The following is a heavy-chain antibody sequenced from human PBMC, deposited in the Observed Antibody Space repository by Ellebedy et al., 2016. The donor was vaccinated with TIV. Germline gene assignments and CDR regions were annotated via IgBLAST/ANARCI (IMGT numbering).Heavy chain of an antibody. D-gene: IGHD6-13*01. V-gene: IGHV3-7*01. J-gene: IGHJ4*02. CDR3: ARARYSNTPFDY. CDR2: IKQDGSEE. CDR1: GFTVSSYW. Sequence: PGGSLRLSCTDSGFTVSSYWMQWVRQAPGKGLEWVANIKQDGSEEYYLDSVKGRFTISRDNAKNSLYLQMNSLRAEDTAVYYCARARYSNTPFDYWGQGTLVTVSS.